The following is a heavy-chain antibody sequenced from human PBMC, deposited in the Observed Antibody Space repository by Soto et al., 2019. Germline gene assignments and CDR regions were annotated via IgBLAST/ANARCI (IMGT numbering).Heavy chain of an antibody. CDR1: GYIFTSYW. Sequence: GESLKISCNGSGYIFTSYWIGWVRQMPGKGLEWMGIIFASDSNTRYSPSFQGQVTISVDKSISTAYLQWSSLKASDTAIYYCARRTTYSSGWDSWGQGTLVTVYS. V-gene: IGHV5-51*01. J-gene: IGHJ4*02. D-gene: IGHD6-19*01. CDR3: ARRTTYSSGWDS. CDR2: IFASDSNT.